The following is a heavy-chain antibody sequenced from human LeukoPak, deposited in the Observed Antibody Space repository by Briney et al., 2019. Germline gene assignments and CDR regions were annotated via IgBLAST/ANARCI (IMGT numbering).Heavy chain of an antibody. Sequence: PGGSLRLSCAASGFTFSSYWMSWVRQAPGKGLEWVANIKQDGSEKYYVDSVKGRFTISRDNAKNSLYLQMNSLRAEDTAVYYCARMGVRYYYDSSGYVPEGFDYWGQGTLVTVSS. V-gene: IGHV3-7*01. J-gene: IGHJ4*02. CDR2: IKQDGSEK. CDR3: ARMGVRYYYDSSGYVPEGFDY. CDR1: GFTFSSYW. D-gene: IGHD3-22*01.